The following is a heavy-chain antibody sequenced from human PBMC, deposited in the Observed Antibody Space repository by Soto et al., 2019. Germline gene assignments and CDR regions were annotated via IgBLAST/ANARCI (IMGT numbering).Heavy chain of an antibody. D-gene: IGHD3-10*01. CDR3: GTTRGGGGY. V-gene: IGHV3-53*01. J-gene: IGHJ4*02. Sequence: EVQLVESGGGLIQPGGSLRLSCAVSGFTVSNNYMSWVRQAPGKGLEGVSVIYSGGYTAYGDSVKGRFPISRDNSKNTLSLKMNAPGPNDAALFFCGTTRGGGGYWGQGTLVTVSS. CDR1: GFTVSNNY. CDR2: IYSGGYT.